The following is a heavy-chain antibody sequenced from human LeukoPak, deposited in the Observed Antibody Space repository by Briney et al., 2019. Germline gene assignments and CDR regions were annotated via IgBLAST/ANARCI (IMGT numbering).Heavy chain of an antibody. CDR1: GFPFSSYE. Sequence: GGSLRLSCEGSGFPFSSYEMNWLRQAPGKGLEWVSHIDSGGITIYYADSVEGRFTISRDNAKKSIYLQMDSLRVEDTAIYYCARDSVGDLLDYWGQGTPVTVSS. CDR3: ARDSVGDLLDY. J-gene: IGHJ4*02. D-gene: IGHD4-17*01. CDR2: IDSGGITI. V-gene: IGHV3-48*03.